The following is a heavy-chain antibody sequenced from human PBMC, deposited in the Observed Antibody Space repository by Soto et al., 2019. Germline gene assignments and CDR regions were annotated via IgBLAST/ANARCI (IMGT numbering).Heavy chain of an antibody. CDR2: TYYNGDT. V-gene: IGHV4-61*08. J-gene: IGHJ4*02. Sequence: PSETLSLTCTVSDDSFRGAEYYWSWIRQPLGKGPEWIGYTYYNGDTKYNPALRSRVTMSEDTSKNQFSLRLSSVIAADTAVYFCARGPAYIDGWRTFDLWGRGILVTVSS. CDR1: DDSFRGAEYY. CDR3: ARGPAYIDGWRTFDL. D-gene: IGHD6-19*01.